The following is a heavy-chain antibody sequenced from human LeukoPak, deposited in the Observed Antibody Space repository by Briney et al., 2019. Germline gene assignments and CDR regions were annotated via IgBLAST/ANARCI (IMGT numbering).Heavy chain of an antibody. CDR2: INWNGGST. D-gene: IGHD3-22*01. J-gene: IGHJ3*01. Sequence: GGSLRLSCAASGFTFYDYGMSWVRQAPGKGREWVSGINWNGGSTGYADSVKGRFTISRDNAKNSLYLQMNSLRAEDTALYHCARGGGYDSSGYTNFWGQGTMVTVSS. CDR3: ARGGGYDSSGYTNF. CDR1: GFTFYDYG. V-gene: IGHV3-20*01.